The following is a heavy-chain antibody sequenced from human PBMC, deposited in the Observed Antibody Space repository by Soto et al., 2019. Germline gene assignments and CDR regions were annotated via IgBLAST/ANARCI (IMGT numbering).Heavy chain of an antibody. D-gene: IGHD6-19*01. V-gene: IGHV1-18*01. CDR2: ISAYNGNT. CDR3: ARDRIAVSGTGIHWFDP. J-gene: IGHJ5*02. CDR1: GYTFTSYG. Sequence: QVQLVQSGAEVKKPGASVKVSCKASGYTFTSYGISWVRQAPGQGLEWMGWISAYNGNTNYAQKLQGRVTMTTDTSTSRAYMELRSLRSGDTAVYYCARDRIAVSGTGIHWFDPWGQGTLVTVSS.